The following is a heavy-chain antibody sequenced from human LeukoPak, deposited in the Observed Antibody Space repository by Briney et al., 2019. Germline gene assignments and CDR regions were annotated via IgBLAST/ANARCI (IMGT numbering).Heavy chain of an antibody. V-gene: IGHV4-39*01. CDR3: ARLGKTWPHXYMDV. Sequence: SETLSLTCTVSGGSISGSGYYWGWIRQPPGKGLEWIGSIFYDGSTYYNSPPKSRVTIALDTSRNQFPLKLMFFTAADKDVFYCARLGKTWPHXYMDV. CDR1: GGSISGSGYY. CDR2: IFYDGST. J-gene: IGHJ6*03.